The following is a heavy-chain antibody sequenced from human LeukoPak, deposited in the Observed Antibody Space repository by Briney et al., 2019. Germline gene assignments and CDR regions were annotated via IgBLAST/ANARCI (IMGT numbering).Heavy chain of an antibody. CDR3: ARGGEMATVDY. CDR1: GGSISSYY. J-gene: IGHJ4*02. D-gene: IGHD5-24*01. Sequence: SETLSLTCTVSGGSISSYYWSWIRQPPGKGLEWIAYIHYSGSTNYSPSLKSRVTISIDTSKNQFSLKLSSVTAADTAVYYCARGGEMATVDYWGQGTLVTVSS. CDR2: IHYSGST. V-gene: IGHV4-59*01.